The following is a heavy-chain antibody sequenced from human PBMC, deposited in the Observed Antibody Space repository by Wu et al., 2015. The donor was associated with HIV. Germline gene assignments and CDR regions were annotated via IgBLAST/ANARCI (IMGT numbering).Heavy chain of an antibody. CDR1: GYTFTGYY. V-gene: IGHV1-2*02. J-gene: IGHJ2*01. CDR2: INPNSGGT. D-gene: IGHD3-22*01. CDR3: AREASSGYIQKKQYWYFDL. Sequence: QVQLVQSGAEVKKPGASVKVSCKASGYTFTGYYMHWVRQAPGQGLEWMGWINPNSGGTNFAQKFQGRVTMTRDTSISTAYMELSRLRSDDTAVYYCAREASSGYIQKKQYWYFDLWGRGTLVTVS.